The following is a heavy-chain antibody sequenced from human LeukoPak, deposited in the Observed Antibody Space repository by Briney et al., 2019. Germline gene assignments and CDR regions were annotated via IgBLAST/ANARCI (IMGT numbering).Heavy chain of an antibody. CDR2: ITGTGTYI. CDR3: AKERATTTSFDY. CDR1: GFTFSSYA. D-gene: IGHD4-11*01. J-gene: IGHJ4*02. V-gene: IGHV3-23*01. Sequence: GGSLRLSCAASGFTFSSYAMSWVRQAPGKGLEWVSSITGTGTYIYYADSVKGRFTISRDNSKNTLYLQMNSLRAEDTAVYFCAKERATTTSFDYWGQGTLVTVSS.